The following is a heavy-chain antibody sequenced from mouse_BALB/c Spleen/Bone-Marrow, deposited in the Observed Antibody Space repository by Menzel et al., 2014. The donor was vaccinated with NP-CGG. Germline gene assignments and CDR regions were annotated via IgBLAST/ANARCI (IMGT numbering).Heavy chain of an antibody. CDR2: INPSNGGT. J-gene: IGHJ2*01. Sequence: QVQLKQSGAELVKPGASVKLSCKASGYTFTSYYMYWVKQRPGQGLEWIGEINPSNGGTNFNEKFKSRATLTVDKSSSTEYMQLSSLTSEDSAVDYCTRGRTWDFDYWGQGTPLTVSS. V-gene: IGHV1S81*02. D-gene: IGHD4-1*01. CDR1: GYTFTSYY. CDR3: TRGRTWDFDY.